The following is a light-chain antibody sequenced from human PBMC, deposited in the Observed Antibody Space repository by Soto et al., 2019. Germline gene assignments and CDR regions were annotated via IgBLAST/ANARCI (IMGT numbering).Light chain of an antibody. CDR2: DVN. Sequence: QSALTQPRSVSGSPGQSVTISCTGTSSDVGAYNYVSWYQQHPGKTPKLIISDVNLRPSGVPDRFSGSKSGNTASLTISGLQAEDDADYYCCSYTGTYSVFSGGTKLTVL. CDR3: CSYTGTYSV. CDR1: SSDVGAYNY. V-gene: IGLV2-11*01. J-gene: IGLJ2*01.